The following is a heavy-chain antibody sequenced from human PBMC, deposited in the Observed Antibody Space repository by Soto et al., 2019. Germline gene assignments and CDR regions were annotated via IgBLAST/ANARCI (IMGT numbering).Heavy chain of an antibody. V-gene: IGHV5-51*01. CDR2: IFPGDSDT. CDR3: ARQGLPYRGSGYSDAMDV. D-gene: IGHD1-26*01. Sequence: PGESLKISCEGFVVSLNTYWIAWVRQKPGKGLEWMGAIFPGDSDTRYSASFQCQVYISADRCISTAYLHWNSLKVSDTAIYYCARQGLPYRGSGYSDAMDVWGRGTTVPVSS. CDR1: VVSLNTYW. J-gene: IGHJ6*02.